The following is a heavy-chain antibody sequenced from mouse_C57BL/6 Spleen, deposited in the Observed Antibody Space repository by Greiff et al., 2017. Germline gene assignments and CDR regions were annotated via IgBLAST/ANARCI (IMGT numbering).Heavy chain of an antibody. CDR2: IHPNSGST. CDR3: ARRGDYGNWFAY. CDR1: GYTFTSYW. V-gene: IGHV1-64*01. Sequence: VQLQQPGAELVKPGASVKLSCKASGYTFTSYWMHWVKQRPGQGLEWIGMIHPNSGSTNYNEMFKSKAILTVDKTSSTAYMQLSSLASEDAAVYYCARRGDYGNWFAYWGQGTLVTVSA. J-gene: IGHJ3*01. D-gene: IGHD2-1*01.